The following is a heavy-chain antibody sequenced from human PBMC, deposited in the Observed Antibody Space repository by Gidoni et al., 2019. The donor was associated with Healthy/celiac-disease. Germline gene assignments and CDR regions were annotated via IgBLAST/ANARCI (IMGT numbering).Heavy chain of an antibody. V-gene: IGHV4-39*07. D-gene: IGHD3-10*01. J-gene: IGHJ4*02. CDR1: GGSISSSSYY. CDR2: IYYSGST. Sequence: QLQLQESGPGLVKPSETLSLTCTVSGGSISSSSYYWGWIRQPPGKGLEWIGSIYYSGSTYYNPSLKSRVTISVDTSKNQFSLKLSSVTAADTAVYYCAREGESLLWFGESEDWGQGTLVTVSS. CDR3: AREGESLLWFGESED.